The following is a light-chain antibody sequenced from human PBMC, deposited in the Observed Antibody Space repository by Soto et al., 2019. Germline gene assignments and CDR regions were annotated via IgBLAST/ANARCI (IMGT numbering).Light chain of an antibody. J-gene: IGKJ5*01. CDR3: QQYGGSPIT. CDR1: QSVKNNQ. Sequence: EIILSKSLGTLSLTPGERATLSCRASQSVKNNQLAWYQQKPGQAPRLLIYGASSRATGIPDRFSGRGSGTDFTLTINWLEPEDVALYYCQQYGGSPITFGLGTRLEIK. V-gene: IGKV3-20*01. CDR2: GAS.